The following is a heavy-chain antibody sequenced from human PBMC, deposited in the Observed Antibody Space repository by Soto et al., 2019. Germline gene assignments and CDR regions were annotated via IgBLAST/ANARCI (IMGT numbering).Heavy chain of an antibody. CDR3: ARGRAAYYFDY. J-gene: IGHJ4*02. V-gene: IGHV3-64*02. Sequence: GGSLRLSCAASGFTFSSYPMHWVRQAPGRGLEHVSSTSGDGRIMYYLDSVKGRFTISRDNSKNTLYLQMGSLRTEDMAVYYCARGRAAYYFDYWGQGALVTVSS. D-gene: IGHD6-25*01. CDR2: TSGDGRIM. CDR1: GFTFSSYP.